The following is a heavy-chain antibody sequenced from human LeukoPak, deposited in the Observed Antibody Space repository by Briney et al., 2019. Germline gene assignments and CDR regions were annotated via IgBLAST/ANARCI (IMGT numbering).Heavy chain of an antibody. CDR1: GGSISSYY. CDR3: ARGDPRPFLRGALDY. J-gene: IGHJ4*02. Sequence: QPSETLSLTCTVSGGSISSYYWSWLRQPPGKGLEWIGYIYYSGSTNYNPSLKSRVTISVDTSKNQFSLKLSSATAADTAVYYCARGDPRPFLRGALDYWGQGTLVTVSS. D-gene: IGHD3-10*01. CDR2: IYYSGST. V-gene: IGHV4-59*01.